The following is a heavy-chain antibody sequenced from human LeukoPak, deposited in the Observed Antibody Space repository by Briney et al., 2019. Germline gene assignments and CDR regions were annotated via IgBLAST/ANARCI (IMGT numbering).Heavy chain of an antibody. CDR3: ARGAAAGT. V-gene: IGHV4-39*07. Sequence: SETLSLTCTVSGGSISSSSYYWGWIRQPPGKGLEWIGSIYYSGSTYYNPSLKSRVTISADTSKNQFSLKLSSVTAADTAVYYCARGAAAGTWGQGTLVTVSS. CDR1: GGSISSSSYY. J-gene: IGHJ4*02. CDR2: IYYSGST. D-gene: IGHD6-13*01.